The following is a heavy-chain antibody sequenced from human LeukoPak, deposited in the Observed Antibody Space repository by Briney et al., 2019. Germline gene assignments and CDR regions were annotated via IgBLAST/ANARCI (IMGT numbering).Heavy chain of an antibody. D-gene: IGHD6-19*01. CDR2: TYYRSKWYD. Sequence: PSQTLSLTCAISGDSVSSNSAAWNWIRQSPSRGLEWLGRTYYRSKWYDDYAVSVKSRITINPDTSKNRFSLQLNSVTPEDTAVYYCARAPDSSGWNYYYYMDVWGKGTTVTVSS. V-gene: IGHV6-1*01. CDR1: GDSVSSNSAA. J-gene: IGHJ6*03. CDR3: ARAPDSSGWNYYYYMDV.